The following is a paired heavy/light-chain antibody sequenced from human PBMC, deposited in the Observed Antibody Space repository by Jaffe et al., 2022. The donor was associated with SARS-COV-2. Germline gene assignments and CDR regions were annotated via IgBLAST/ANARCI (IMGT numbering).Light chain of an antibody. J-gene: IGLJ3*02. CDR2: STN. CDR1: SGSVSTSYH. CDR3: VLCMGTGIWV. V-gene: IGLV8-61*01. Sequence: QTVVTQEPSFSVSPGGTVTLTCGLSSGSVSTSYHPSWYQQTPGQAPRTLIYSTNTRSSGVPDRFSGSILGNKAALTITGAQADDESDYYCVLCMGTGIWVFGGGTKLTVL.
Heavy chain of an antibody. CDR2: IWYDGSNE. CDR3: ARDLYSSSFDY. V-gene: IGHV3-33*01. J-gene: IGHJ4*02. Sequence: QVQLVESGGGVVQPGRSLRLSCAASGFTFSTYGMHWVRQAPGKGLEWVAVIWYDGSNEYYADSVKGRFTISRDSSKNTLYLQMNSLRAEDTAVYYCARDLYSSSFDYWGQGTLVTVSS. D-gene: IGHD6-6*01. CDR1: GFTFSTYG.